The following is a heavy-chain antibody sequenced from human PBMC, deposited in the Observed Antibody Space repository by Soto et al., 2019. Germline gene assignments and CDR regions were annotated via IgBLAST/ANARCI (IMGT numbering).Heavy chain of an antibody. Sequence: QLQLQDSGPGLVKPSETLSLSCTVSGGSITSGAFYWGWIRQSPGKGLEWIATISYSDITYSNLSFKRRVTLSLDTSKSQVSLRLSSVTAADSAVYGCAGRVYSDDWLSPIHDAVDVCGQGTLVSVSS. J-gene: IGHJ3*01. CDR3: AGRVYSDDWLSPIHDAVDV. D-gene: IGHD3-9*01. CDR2: ISYSDIT. CDR1: GGSITSGAFY. V-gene: IGHV4-39*01.